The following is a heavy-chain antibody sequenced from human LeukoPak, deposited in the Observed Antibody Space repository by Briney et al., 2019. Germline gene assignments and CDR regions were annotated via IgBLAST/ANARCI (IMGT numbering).Heavy chain of an antibody. CDR1: GFTFSIYA. Sequence: GGSLRLSCAASGFTFSIYAMRWVRQAPGKRLEWVAVISYDGSNKYYADSVKGRFTISRDNSKNTLYLQMNSLRAEDTAVYYCARDGRITIFGVVSDYYYYGMDVWGQGTTVTVSS. J-gene: IGHJ6*02. D-gene: IGHD3-3*01. CDR2: ISYDGSNK. V-gene: IGHV3-30-3*01. CDR3: ARDGRITIFGVVSDYYYYGMDV.